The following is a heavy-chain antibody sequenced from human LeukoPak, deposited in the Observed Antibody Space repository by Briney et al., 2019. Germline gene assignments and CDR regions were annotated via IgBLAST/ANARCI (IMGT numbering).Heavy chain of an antibody. Sequence: ASVKVSCKASGYTFTGYYMHWVRQAPGQGLEWMGWINPNSGGTNYAQKFQGRVTMTRDTSISSAYMELSRLRSDDTAVYYCARFARDYYDSSGYTPFDAFDIWGQGTMVTVSS. V-gene: IGHV1-2*02. D-gene: IGHD3-22*01. CDR2: INPNSGGT. J-gene: IGHJ3*02. CDR1: GYTFTGYY. CDR3: ARFARDYYDSSGYTPFDAFDI.